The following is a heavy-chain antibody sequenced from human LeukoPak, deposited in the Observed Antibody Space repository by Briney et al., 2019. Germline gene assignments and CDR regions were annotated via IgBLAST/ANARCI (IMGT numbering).Heavy chain of an antibody. CDR3: AKGAPMDV. CDR1: GFTFSSYV. V-gene: IGHV3-30*18. CDR2: ISYDGSNK. J-gene: IGHJ6*02. Sequence: GGSLRLSCAASGFTFSSYVMHWVRQAPGKGLEWVAVISYDGSNKYYADSVKGRFTISRDNSKNTLYLQMNSLRAEDTAVYYCAKGAPMDVWGQGTTVTVSS.